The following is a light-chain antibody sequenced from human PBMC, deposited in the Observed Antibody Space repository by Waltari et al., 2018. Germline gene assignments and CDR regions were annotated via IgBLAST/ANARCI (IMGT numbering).Light chain of an antibody. J-gene: IGKJ1*01. CDR2: GAS. Sequence: EIVLTQSPDTLPLSLGERATLSCRASQSVSRALAWYQQKPGQAPRLLIYGASTRATGIPDRFSGSGSGTDFSLTNSRLEPDDFAVYYCQHYLRLPVTFGQGTTVEI. CDR3: QHYLRLPVT. CDR1: QSVSRA. V-gene: IGKV3-20*01.